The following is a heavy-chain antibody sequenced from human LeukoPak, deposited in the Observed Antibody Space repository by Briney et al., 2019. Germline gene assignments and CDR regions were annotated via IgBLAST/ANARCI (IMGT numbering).Heavy chain of an antibody. Sequence: PSETLSLTCTVSGGSISSYYWSWIRQPAGKGLEWIGRMYTSGSTSYNPSLKSRVTISVDTSRNQFSLKLSSVTAADTAVYYCARGVGATIWYFDYWGQGTLVTVSS. V-gene: IGHV4-4*07. CDR1: GGSISSYY. CDR2: MYTSGST. J-gene: IGHJ4*02. CDR3: ARGVGATIWYFDY. D-gene: IGHD1-26*01.